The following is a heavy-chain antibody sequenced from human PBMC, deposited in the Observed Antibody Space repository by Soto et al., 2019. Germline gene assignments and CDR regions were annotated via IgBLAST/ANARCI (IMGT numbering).Heavy chain of an antibody. CDR3: ARDIGSSYFQH. Sequence: SETLSLTCTVSGGSISSGDYYWSWIRQPPGKGLEWIGYIYYSGSTYYNPSLKSRVTISVDTSKNQFSLKLSSVTAADTAVYYCARDIGSSYFQHWGQGTLVTVSS. J-gene: IGHJ1*01. V-gene: IGHV4-30-4*01. CDR2: IYYSGST. CDR1: GGSISSGDYY. D-gene: IGHD1-26*01.